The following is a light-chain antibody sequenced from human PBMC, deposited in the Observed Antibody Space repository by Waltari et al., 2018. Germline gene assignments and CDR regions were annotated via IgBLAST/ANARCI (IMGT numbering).Light chain of an antibody. CDR2: SAS. Sequence: DIQMTQSPSSLSASVGDTVTIPCRTSQSVSNYFNWYQQRPGRAPELLIYSASILQNGVPSRFSGSGSKTDFTLTITSLQPEDFATYYCQQTYTTPITFGQGTRLEIK. CDR1: QSVSNY. CDR3: QQTYTTPIT. V-gene: IGKV1-39*01. J-gene: IGKJ5*01.